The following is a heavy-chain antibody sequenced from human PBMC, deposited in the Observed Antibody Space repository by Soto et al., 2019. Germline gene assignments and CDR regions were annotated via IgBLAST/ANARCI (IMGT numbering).Heavy chain of an antibody. CDR3: ARDIGQWLRFDYSYYGTDV. D-gene: IGHD5-12*01. Sequence: GGSLRLSCAASGFTFSSYAMHWVRQAPGKGLEWGAVISYDGSNKYYADFVKGRFTISRDNSKNTLYLQMNSLRAEDTAVYYCARDIGQWLRFDYSYYGTDVWGQGTTVTVSS. J-gene: IGHJ6*02. V-gene: IGHV3-30-3*01. CDR1: GFTFSSYA. CDR2: ISYDGSNK.